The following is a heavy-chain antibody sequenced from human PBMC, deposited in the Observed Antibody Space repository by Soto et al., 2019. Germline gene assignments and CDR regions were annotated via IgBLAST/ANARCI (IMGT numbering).Heavy chain of an antibody. CDR2: IDRSDSYT. CDR3: ARHNNGNAGGDY. J-gene: IGHJ4*02. V-gene: IGHV5-10-1*01. D-gene: IGHD1-1*01. Sequence: GESLKISCKGSGYSFTSYWISWVRQMPGKGLEWMGRIDRSDSYTNYSPSFQGHVTISADKSISTAYLQWSSLRASDTAMCYCARHNNGNAGGDYGGKGPLAPVSS. CDR1: GYSFTSYW.